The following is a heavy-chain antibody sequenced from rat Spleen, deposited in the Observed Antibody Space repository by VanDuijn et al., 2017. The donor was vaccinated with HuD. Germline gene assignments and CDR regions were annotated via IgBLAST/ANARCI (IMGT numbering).Heavy chain of an antibody. Sequence: EVQLVESDGGLVQPGRSLKLSCAASGFTFSDYYMAWVRQAPTKGLEWVATISYDGSSTYYRDSVKGRFTISRDNAKSTLYLQMDSLRSEDTATYYCARPRMYTTDYWDWYFDFWGPGTMVTVSS. D-gene: IGHD1-6*01. CDR2: ISYDGSST. J-gene: IGHJ1*01. CDR3: ARPRMYTTDYWDWYFDF. CDR1: GFTFSDYY. V-gene: IGHV5-29*01.